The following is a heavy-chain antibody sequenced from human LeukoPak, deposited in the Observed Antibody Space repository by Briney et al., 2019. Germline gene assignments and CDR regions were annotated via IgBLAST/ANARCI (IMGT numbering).Heavy chain of an antibody. J-gene: IGHJ5*02. CDR3: ATSLDYYDSSGYYNNWFDP. V-gene: IGHV3-23*01. CDR2: ISGSGGST. D-gene: IGHD3-22*01. CDR1: GFTFSSYA. Sequence: GESLRLSCAASGFTFSSYAMSWVRQAPGKGLEWVSAISGSGGSTYYADSVKGRFTISRDNSKNTLYLQMNSLRAEDTAVYYCATSLDYYDSSGYYNNWFDPWGQGALVTVSS.